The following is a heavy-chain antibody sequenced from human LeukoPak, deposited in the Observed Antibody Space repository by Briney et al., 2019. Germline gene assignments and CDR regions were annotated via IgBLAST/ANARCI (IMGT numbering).Heavy chain of an antibody. CDR1: GFRFSDHW. J-gene: IGHJ3*01. Sequence: QPGGSLRLSCEASGFRFSDHWMSWVRQVPGKGLEWVGNINRDGSDRYYVDSVKGRFTISRDNAQNSLYLLMNSLGVDDTALYYCARDPYDRGGYGAFDLWGQGTKVTVSS. D-gene: IGHD3-22*01. V-gene: IGHV3-7*01. CDR3: ARDPYDRGGYGAFDL. CDR2: INRDGSDR.